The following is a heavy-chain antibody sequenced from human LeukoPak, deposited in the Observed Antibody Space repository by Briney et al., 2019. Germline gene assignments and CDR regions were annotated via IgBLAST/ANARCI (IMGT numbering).Heavy chain of an antibody. J-gene: IGHJ4*02. CDR3: AGSYSYCDFWSGYSPFDY. V-gene: IGHV1-69*05. D-gene: IGHD3-3*01. Sequence: SVKVSCKASGGTFSSYAISWVRQAPGQGLEWMGGIIPIFGTANYAQKFQGRVTITTDESTSTAYMELSSLRSEDTAVYYCAGSYSYCDFWSGYSPFDYWGQGTLVTVSS. CDR2: IIPIFGTA. CDR1: GGTFSSYA.